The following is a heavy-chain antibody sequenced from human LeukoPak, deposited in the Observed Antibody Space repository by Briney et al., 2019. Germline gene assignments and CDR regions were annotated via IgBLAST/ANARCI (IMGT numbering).Heavy chain of an antibody. CDR3: ARGLSYYGSGSYYSYFDY. Sequence: PSETLSLTCTVSGGSISGYYWSWIRQPPGKGLEWIGEINHSGSTNYNPSLKSRVTISVDTSKNQFSLKLSSVTAADTAVYYCARGLSYYGSGSYYSYFDYWGQGTLVTVSS. D-gene: IGHD3-10*01. V-gene: IGHV4-34*01. CDR2: INHSGST. CDR1: GGSISGYY. J-gene: IGHJ4*02.